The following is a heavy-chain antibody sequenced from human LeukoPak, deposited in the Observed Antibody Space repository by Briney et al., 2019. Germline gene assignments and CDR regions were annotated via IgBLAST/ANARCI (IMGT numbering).Heavy chain of an antibody. CDR2: IHYSGLT. J-gene: IGHJ4*02. Sequence: PSETLSLTCTVSGGSVNGYYWNWIRLAPGKGLEWIGFIHYSGLTVYSPSLQSRVSMSVDTSRNQFSLDLSSVTAADTALYYCARDPPEDEWNSLDSWGQGILVTVSS. V-gene: IGHV4-59*02. D-gene: IGHD1-7*01. CDR1: GGSVNGYY. CDR3: ARDPPEDEWNSLDS.